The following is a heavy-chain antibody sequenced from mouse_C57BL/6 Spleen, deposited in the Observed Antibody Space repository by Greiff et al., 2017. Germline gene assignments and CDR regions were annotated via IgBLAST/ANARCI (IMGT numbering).Heavy chain of an antibody. CDR3: TRALLRAWFAY. CDR2: IRNKANNHAT. D-gene: IGHD1-1*01. J-gene: IGHJ3*01. CDR1: GFTFSDAW. Sequence: EVKLMESGGGLVQPGGSMKLSCAASGFTFSDAWMDWVRQSPEKGLEWVAEIRNKANNHATYYAESVKGRFTISRDDSKSSVYLQMNSLRAEDTGIYYFTRALLRAWFAYWGQGTLVTVSA. V-gene: IGHV6-6*01.